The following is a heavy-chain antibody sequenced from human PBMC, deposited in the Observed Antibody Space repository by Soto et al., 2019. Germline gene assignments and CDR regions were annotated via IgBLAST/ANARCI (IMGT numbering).Heavy chain of an antibody. CDR3: ARASSSGYQLWFDP. J-gene: IGHJ5*02. Sequence: SETLSLTCTVSGGSISSGDYYWSWIRQPPGKGLEWIGYIYYSGSTYYNPSLKSRVTISVDTSKNQFSLKLSSVTAADTAVYYCARASSSGYQLWFDPRGQGTLVTVSS. D-gene: IGHD3-22*01. V-gene: IGHV4-30-4*01. CDR1: GGSISSGDYY. CDR2: IYYSGST.